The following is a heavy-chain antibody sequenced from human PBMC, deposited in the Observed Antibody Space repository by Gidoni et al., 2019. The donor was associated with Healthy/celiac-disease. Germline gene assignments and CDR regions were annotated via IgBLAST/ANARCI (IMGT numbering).Heavy chain of an antibody. J-gene: IGHJ4*02. D-gene: IGHD1-26*01. Sequence: EVQLVESGGGLVKPGGSLRLSCAASGFTFSSYSMNWVRQAPGKGLEWVSSISSSSSYIYYADSVKGRFTISRDNAKNSLYLQMNSLRAEDTAVYYCARAPEVGYYFDYWGQGTLVTVSS. CDR3: ARAPEVGYYFDY. CDR2: ISSSSSYI. CDR1: GFTFSSYS. V-gene: IGHV3-21*01.